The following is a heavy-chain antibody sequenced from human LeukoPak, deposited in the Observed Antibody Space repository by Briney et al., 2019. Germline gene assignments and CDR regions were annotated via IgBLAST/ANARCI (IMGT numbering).Heavy chain of an antibody. D-gene: IGHD3-22*01. V-gene: IGHV1-69*04. Sequence: SVKVSCKASGGTFSSYAISWVRQAPGQGLEWMGRIIPILGIANYAQKFQGRVTITADKSTSTAYMELSSLRSEDTTVYYCARGYYDSSDHIPEYFQHWGQGTLVTVSS. CDR2: IIPILGIA. J-gene: IGHJ1*01. CDR3: ARGYYDSSDHIPEYFQH. CDR1: GGTFSSYA.